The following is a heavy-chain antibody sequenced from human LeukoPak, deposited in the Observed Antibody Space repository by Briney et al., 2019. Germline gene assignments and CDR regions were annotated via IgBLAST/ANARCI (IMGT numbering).Heavy chain of an antibody. CDR3: ARIDRAVAGTIDY. CDR1: GVSISTSNYY. Sequence: SGTLSLTCGVSGVSISTSNYYWGWIRQPPGKGLEWIGYIYYSGSTNYNPSLKSRVTMSVDTSKNQFSLKLSSVTAADTAVYYCARIDRAVAGTIDYWGQGTLVTVSS. J-gene: IGHJ4*02. D-gene: IGHD6-19*01. CDR2: IYYSGST. V-gene: IGHV4-61*05.